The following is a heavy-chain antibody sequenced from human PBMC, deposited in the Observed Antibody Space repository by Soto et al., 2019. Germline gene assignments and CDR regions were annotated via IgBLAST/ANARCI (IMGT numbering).Heavy chain of an antibody. D-gene: IGHD2-15*01. CDR2: TRNKANSYTT. CDR3: AREGPDIVVVVAAEYYYYYMDV. Sequence: GGSLRLSCAASGFTFSDHYMDWVRQAPGKGLEWVGRTRNKANSYTTEYAASVKGRFTISRDDSKNSLYLQMNSLKTEDTAVYYCAREGPDIVVVVAAEYYYYYMDVWGKGTTVTVSS. V-gene: IGHV3-72*01. CDR1: GFTFSDHY. J-gene: IGHJ6*03.